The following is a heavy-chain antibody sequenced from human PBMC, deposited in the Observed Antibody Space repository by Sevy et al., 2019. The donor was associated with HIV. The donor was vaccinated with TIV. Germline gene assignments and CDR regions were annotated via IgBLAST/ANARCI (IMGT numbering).Heavy chain of an antibody. CDR2: VKQDGSEQ. V-gene: IGHV3-7*01. CDR1: GFTFNRYW. D-gene: IGHD3-3*01. Sequence: GGSLRLSCTASGFTFNRYWMSWVRQTPGKELEWVANVKQDGSEQYYVTSLKGRFTISRDNAKNSLYLQMNSLRAEDMAVYYCASLREKKLVIIPSFAFDMWGQGTLVTVSS. CDR3: ASLREKKLVIIPSFAFDM. J-gene: IGHJ3*02.